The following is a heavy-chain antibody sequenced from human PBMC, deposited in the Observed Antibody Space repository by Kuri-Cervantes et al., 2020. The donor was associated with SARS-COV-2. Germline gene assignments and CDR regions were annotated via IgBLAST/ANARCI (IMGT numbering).Heavy chain of an antibody. CDR3: ARDHRSGPEGIYFDY. V-gene: IGHV3-48*04. CDR2: ISSSSSTI. J-gene: IGHJ4*02. Sequence: GESLKISCAASGFTFSSYSMNWVRQAPGKGLEWVSYISSSSSTIYYADSVKGRFTISRDNAKNSLYLQMNSLRAEDTAVYYCARDHRSGPEGIYFDYWGQGTLVTVSS. CDR1: GFTFSSYS. D-gene: IGHD6-13*01.